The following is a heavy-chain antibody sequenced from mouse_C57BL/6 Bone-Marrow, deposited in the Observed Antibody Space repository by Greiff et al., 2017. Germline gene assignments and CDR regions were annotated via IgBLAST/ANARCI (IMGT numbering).Heavy chain of an antibody. CDR3: ATYYSNYDAMDY. CDR1: GYTFTSYW. Sequence: VQLQQSGAELAKPGASVKLSCKASGYTFTSYWMHWVKQRPGQGLEWIGYINPSSGYTKYNQKFKDKATLTADKSSSTAYMQLSSLTYEDSAVYYCATYYSNYDAMDYWGQGTSVTGSS. V-gene: IGHV1-7*01. J-gene: IGHJ4*01. CDR2: INPSSGYT. D-gene: IGHD2-5*01.